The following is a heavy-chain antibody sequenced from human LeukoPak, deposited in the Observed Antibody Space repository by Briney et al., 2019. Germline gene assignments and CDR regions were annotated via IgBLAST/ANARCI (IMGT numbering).Heavy chain of an antibody. J-gene: IGHJ4*02. CDR2: ISAYNGNT. CDR3: ARDGPSPYLWNY. Sequence: GASVKVSCTASGYTFTSYGISWVRQAPGQGLEWMGWISAYNGNTIYAQKLKGRVTMTTDTSTSTAYMELRSLRSDDTAVYYCARDGPSPYLWNYWGQGTLVTVSS. D-gene: IGHD3-16*01. V-gene: IGHV1-18*01. CDR1: GYTFTSYG.